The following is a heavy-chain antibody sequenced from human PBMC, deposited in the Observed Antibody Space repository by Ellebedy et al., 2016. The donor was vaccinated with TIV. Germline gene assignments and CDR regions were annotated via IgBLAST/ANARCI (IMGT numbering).Heavy chain of an antibody. J-gene: IGHJ4*02. D-gene: IGHD6-19*01. CDR2: IGAYNGNT. Sequence: ASVKVSXXASGYTSITHGISWVRQAPGQGLEWTGWIGAYNGNTKYAQKFHDRVTMTTDTSTSTAYMELRRLRSDDTAVYYCARDLGITMAPYYFDYWGQGTLVTVSS. V-gene: IGHV1-18*01. CDR3: ARDLGITMAPYYFDY. CDR1: GYTSITHG.